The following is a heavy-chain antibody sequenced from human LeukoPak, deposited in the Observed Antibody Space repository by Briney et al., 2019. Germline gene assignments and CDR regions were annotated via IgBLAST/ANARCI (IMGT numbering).Heavy chain of an antibody. V-gene: IGHV4-59*01. CDR3: ARRAYSSGYYFFDF. J-gene: IGHJ4*02. D-gene: IGHD3-22*01. CDR1: GVSISSYY. CDR2: IYYSGST. Sequence: SETLSLTCTVSGVSISSYYWSWLRQPPGKGPEWIGYIYYSGSTNYNPSLKSRVTISIDTSKNQFSLKLSSVTAADTAVYYCARRAYSSGYYFFDFWGQGTLVTVSS.